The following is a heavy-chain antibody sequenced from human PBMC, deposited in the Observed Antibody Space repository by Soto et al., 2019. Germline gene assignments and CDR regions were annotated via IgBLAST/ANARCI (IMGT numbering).Heavy chain of an antibody. J-gene: IGHJ2*01. CDR3: ARETESRWVPTAWDFDL. CDR2: ARNKANGYTT. CDR1: GFIFSDHY. D-gene: IGHD5-12*01. Sequence: EVQLVESGGGLVQPGGSLRLSCAASGFIFSDHYMDWVRQAPGKGLEWVGRARNKANGYTTEYAASVKGRFTISKDDSKSSLYLQMNSLKTEDTAVYYCARETESRWVPTAWDFDLWGRGTLVTVSS. V-gene: IGHV3-72*01.